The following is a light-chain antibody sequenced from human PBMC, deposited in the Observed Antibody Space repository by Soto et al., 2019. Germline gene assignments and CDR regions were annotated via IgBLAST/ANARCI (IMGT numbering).Light chain of an antibody. Sequence: DIQMTQSPSSLSASVGDTVTITCRASQTIIDYLNWYQQKPGTVPKLLIYAASTLQGGVPSRFSGSGSGKDFTLTISSLQPDDFATYYCQQSYITPLTFGQGTRLE. CDR1: QTIIDY. J-gene: IGKJ5*01. V-gene: IGKV1-39*01. CDR2: AAS. CDR3: QQSYITPLT.